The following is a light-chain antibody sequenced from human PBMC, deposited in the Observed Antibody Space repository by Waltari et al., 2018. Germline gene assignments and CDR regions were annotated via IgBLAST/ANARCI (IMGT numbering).Light chain of an antibody. CDR3: QQYGSSPFT. Sequence: EIVLTQSPGTLSLSPGERATPPCRASQSVSSSYLAWYQQKPGPARRPLIYGASSRATGIPDRFSGSGSGTDFTLTISRLEPEDFAVYYCQQYGSSPFTFGPGTKVDIK. CDR2: GAS. J-gene: IGKJ3*01. CDR1: QSVSSSY. V-gene: IGKV3-20*01.